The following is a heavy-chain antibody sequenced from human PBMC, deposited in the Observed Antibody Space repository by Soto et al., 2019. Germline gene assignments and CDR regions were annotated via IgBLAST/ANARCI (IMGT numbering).Heavy chain of an antibody. CDR3: AKEENYGDYTVDYYYYSGMDV. V-gene: IGHV3-30*18. D-gene: IGHD4-17*01. J-gene: IGHJ6*02. CDR1: GFTFSSYG. Sequence: PGGSLRLSCAASGFTFSSYGMHWVRQAPGKGLEWVAVISYDGSNKYYADSVKGRFTISRDNSKNTLYLQMNSLRAEDTAVYYCAKEENYGDYTVDYYYYSGMDVWGQGTTVTVSS. CDR2: ISYDGSNK.